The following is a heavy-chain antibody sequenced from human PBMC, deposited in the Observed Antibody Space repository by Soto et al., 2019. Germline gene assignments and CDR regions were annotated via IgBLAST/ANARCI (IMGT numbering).Heavy chain of an antibody. D-gene: IGHD4-17*01. CDR2: IYYSGST. V-gene: IGHV4-39*01. J-gene: IGHJ6*02. Sequence: SETLSLTYTVSGGSISSSSFYWGWIRQPPGKGLEWIGSIYYSGSTHYNPSLKSRVTISVDTSKNQFSLKLSSVTAADTAVYYCARFATVTTKTYYYYYGMDVWGQGTTVTVSS. CDR3: ARFATVTTKTYYYYYGMDV. CDR1: GGSISSSSFY.